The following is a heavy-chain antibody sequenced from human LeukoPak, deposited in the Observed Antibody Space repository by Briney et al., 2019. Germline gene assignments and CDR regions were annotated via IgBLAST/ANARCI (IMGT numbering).Heavy chain of an antibody. Sequence: GGSLRLSCAASGFTFSSYSMNWVRQAPGKGLEWVSSISSSSSYIYYADSVKGRFTISRDNAKNSLYLQMNSLRAEDMAVYYCARELFGEDIVVVVSAYWGQGTLVTVSS. CDR3: ARELFGEDIVVVVSAY. CDR2: ISSSSSYI. J-gene: IGHJ4*02. D-gene: IGHD2-15*01. V-gene: IGHV3-21*01. CDR1: GFTFSSYS.